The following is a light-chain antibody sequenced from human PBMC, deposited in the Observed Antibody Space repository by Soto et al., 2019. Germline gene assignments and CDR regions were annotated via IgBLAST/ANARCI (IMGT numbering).Light chain of an antibody. CDR2: DAY. J-gene: IGKJ5*01. V-gene: IGKV3-11*01. CDR1: QIFRCL. CDR3: QQRHMWPIT. Sequence: EVVLTQSPVTLYLSPGERATLSCRASQIFRCLLAWYQQKPGQAPRLLIYDAYNRATGIPPRFSGSGSGTDFTLTISSLEREDSAVYYCQQRHMWPITFGQGTRLEIK.